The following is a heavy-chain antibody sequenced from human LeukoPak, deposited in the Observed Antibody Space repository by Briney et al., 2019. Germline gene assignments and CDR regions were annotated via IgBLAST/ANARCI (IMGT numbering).Heavy chain of an antibody. J-gene: IGHJ4*02. CDR2: IRGSGGST. CDR3: AKDRARSPLYDSSSYCFDH. V-gene: IGHV3-23*01. Sequence: QPGGSLRLSCAASGFTFSCYAMSWVRQAPGKVLELVSIIRGSGGSTYYADSVSDRFTISRDFSKNTLFLQMNILTADDTAVYYCAKDRARSPLYDSSSYCFDHWPQGTGVTVSS. D-gene: IGHD3-22*01. CDR1: GFTFSCYA.